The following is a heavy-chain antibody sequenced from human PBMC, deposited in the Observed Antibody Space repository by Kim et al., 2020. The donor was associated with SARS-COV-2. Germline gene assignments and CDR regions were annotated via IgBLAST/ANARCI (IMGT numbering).Heavy chain of an antibody. CDR2: IRQDGGER. CDR1: GFTFNGCG. D-gene: IGHD2-2*02. J-gene: IGHJ4*02. V-gene: IGHV3-7*01. CDR3: ARIPGGSRYFDV. Sequence: GGSLRLSCIASGFTFNGCGMSWVRQAPGKGLEWVASIRQDGGERFYGDSVKGRFTISRDNAKNSLYLQMNSLRGEDTAVYYCARIPGGSRYFDVWGQGALVTVSS.